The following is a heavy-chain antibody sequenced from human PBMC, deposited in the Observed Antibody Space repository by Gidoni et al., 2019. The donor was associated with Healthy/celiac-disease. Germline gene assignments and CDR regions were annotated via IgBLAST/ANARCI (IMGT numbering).Heavy chain of an antibody. D-gene: IGHD3-10*01. V-gene: IGHV1-24*01. CDR1: GYTLTELS. Sequence: QVQLVQSGAEVKKPGASVKVSCKVYGYTLTELSMQWVRQAPGKGLAWMGGFDPEEGETIYAQKFQGRVTMTEDTSTDTADMELSSLRSEDTAVYYCATDRSGRAIKDYYYMDVWGKGTTVTVSS. CDR2: FDPEEGET. CDR3: ATDRSGRAIKDYYYMDV. J-gene: IGHJ6*03.